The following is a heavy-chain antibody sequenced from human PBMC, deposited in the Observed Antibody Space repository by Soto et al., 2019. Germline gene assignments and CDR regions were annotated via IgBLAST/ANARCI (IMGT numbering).Heavy chain of an antibody. J-gene: IGHJ3*02. CDR2: SYYSGST. D-gene: IGHD3-22*01. Sequence: SETLSLTCTVSGGSISSSNYYCGWIRQPPGKALEWIRSSYYSGSTCCIPSLKSRVTISVDTSKNQFTLKLTSVTAADTAVFYCARCMRSSGYFRSFAIWGQGTMVTVSS. CDR1: GGSISSSNYY. CDR3: ARCMRSSGYFRSFAI. V-gene: IGHV4-39*06.